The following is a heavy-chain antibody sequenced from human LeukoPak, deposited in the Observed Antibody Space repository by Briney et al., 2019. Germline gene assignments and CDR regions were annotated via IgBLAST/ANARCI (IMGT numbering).Heavy chain of an antibody. V-gene: IGHV4-31*03. J-gene: IGHJ6*02. D-gene: IGHD2-15*01. CDR1: GGSISSGGYY. Sequence: PSETLSLTCTVSGGSISSGGYYWSWIRQHPGKGLEWIGYIYYSGSTYYNPSLKSRVTISVDTSKNQFSLKLSSVTAADTAVYYCAREKLSGVVAATHPRDYGMDVWGQGTTVTVSS. CDR2: IYYSGST. CDR3: AREKLSGVVAATHPRDYGMDV.